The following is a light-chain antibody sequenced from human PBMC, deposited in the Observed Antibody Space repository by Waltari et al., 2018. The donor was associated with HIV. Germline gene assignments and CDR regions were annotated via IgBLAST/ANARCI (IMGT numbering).Light chain of an antibody. CDR3: QQRQRNDWLT. Sequence: DIVLTQSPATLSLSPGERATLSCRANQSVSNYLAWYQQKPGQPPRLLIYDASSRATGIPARFSGSGSGTDFTLTISSLEPEDFAVYYCQQRQRNDWLTFGGGTKVEIK. J-gene: IGKJ4*01. CDR1: QSVSNY. V-gene: IGKV3-11*01. CDR2: DAS.